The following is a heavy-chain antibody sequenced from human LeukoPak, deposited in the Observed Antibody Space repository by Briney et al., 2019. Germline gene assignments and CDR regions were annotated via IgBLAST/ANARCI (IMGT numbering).Heavy chain of an antibody. J-gene: IGHJ3*02. CDR1: GGTFSSYA. CDR3: ARGLSGWTPNDAFDI. D-gene: IGHD6-19*01. Sequence: GASVKVSCKASGGTFSSYAISWVRQAPGQGLEWMGWISAYNGNTNYAQKLQGRVTMTRDTSISTAYMELSRLRSDDTAVYYCARGLSGWTPNDAFDIWGQGTLVTVSS. CDR2: ISAYNGNT. V-gene: IGHV1-18*01.